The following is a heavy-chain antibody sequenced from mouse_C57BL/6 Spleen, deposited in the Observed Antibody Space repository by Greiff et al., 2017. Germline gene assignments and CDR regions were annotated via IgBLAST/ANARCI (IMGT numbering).Heavy chain of an antibody. CDR2: INYDGSST. V-gene: IGHV5-16*01. J-gene: IGHJ1*03. CDR1: GFTFSDYY. D-gene: IGHD1-1*01. Sequence: EVNVVESEGGLVQPGSSMKLSCTASGFTFSDYYMAWVRQVPEKGLEWVANINYDGSSTYYLESLKSRFIISRDNAKNILYLQMSSLKSEYTATYCCAREGYGKGFDVWGKGTTVTVSS. CDR3: AREGYGKGFDV.